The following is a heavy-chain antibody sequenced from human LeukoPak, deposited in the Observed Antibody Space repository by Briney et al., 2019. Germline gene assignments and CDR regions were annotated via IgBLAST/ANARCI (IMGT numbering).Heavy chain of an antibody. Sequence: SETLSLTCAVSGGSISSGGYSWSWIRQPPGKGLEWIGYIYHSGSTYYNPSLKSRVTISVDRSQNQFSLKLSSVTAADTAVYYCARSAGPNGELLDYWGQGTLVTVSS. V-gene: IGHV4-30-2*01. CDR2: IYHSGST. CDR1: GGSISSGGYS. CDR3: ARSAGPNGELLDY. D-gene: IGHD3-10*01. J-gene: IGHJ4*02.